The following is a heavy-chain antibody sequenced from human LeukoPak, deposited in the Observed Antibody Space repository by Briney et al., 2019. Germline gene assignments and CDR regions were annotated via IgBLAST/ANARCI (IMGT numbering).Heavy chain of an antibody. J-gene: IGHJ6*02. CDR3: ARNPLAVTTDTVDGMDV. D-gene: IGHD4-17*01. CDR2: IYPGDSAT. CDR1: GYSFTSYW. V-gene: IGHV5-51*01. Sequence: GESMKISCKGSGYSFTSYWIGWVRQMPGKRLEWMGIIYPGDSATSYSPSFQGQVTISGDKSISTADLQWSSLKASDTAMYYCARNPLAVTTDTVDGMDVWGQGTTVTVSS.